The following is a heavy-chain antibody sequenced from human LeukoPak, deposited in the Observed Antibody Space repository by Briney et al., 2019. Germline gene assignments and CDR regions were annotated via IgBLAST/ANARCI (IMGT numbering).Heavy chain of an antibody. J-gene: IGHJ4*02. Sequence: GGSLRLSCAASGFIFSNAWMNWVRQAPGKGLEWVSVIYSGGSTYYADSVKGRFTISRDNSKNTLYLQMNSLRAEDTAVYYCASTYDYVWGSLFDYWGQGTLVTVSS. CDR2: IYSGGST. D-gene: IGHD3-16*01. CDR1: GFIFSNAW. CDR3: ASTYDYVWGSLFDY. V-gene: IGHV3-53*01.